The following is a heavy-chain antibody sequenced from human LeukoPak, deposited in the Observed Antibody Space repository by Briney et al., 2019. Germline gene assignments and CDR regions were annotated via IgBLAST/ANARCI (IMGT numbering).Heavy chain of an antibody. J-gene: IGHJ4*02. CDR1: GGSISSYY. V-gene: IGHV4-59*01. Sequence: SETLSLTCTVSGGSISSYYWSWIRQPPGKGLEWIGYIYYSGSTNYNPSLKSRVTISVDASKNQFSLKLSSVTAAGTAVYYCARDRIGFDYWGQGTLVTVSS. CDR2: IYYSGST. CDR3: ARDRIGFDY. D-gene: IGHD2-15*01.